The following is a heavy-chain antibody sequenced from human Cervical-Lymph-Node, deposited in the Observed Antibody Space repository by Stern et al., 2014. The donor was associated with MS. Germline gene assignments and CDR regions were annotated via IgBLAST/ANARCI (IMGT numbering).Heavy chain of an antibody. Sequence: QLVQSGAEVKKPGASVKVSCKASGYTFTGYYMHWVRQAPGQGLEWMGRINPNSGGTNYAQKFQGRVTMTRDTSISTAYMELSRLRSDDTAVYYCARDVVRGVTRFDPWGQGTLVTVSS. J-gene: IGHJ5*02. CDR1: GYTFTGYY. D-gene: IGHD3-10*01. V-gene: IGHV1-2*06. CDR3: ARDVVRGVTRFDP. CDR2: INPNSGGT.